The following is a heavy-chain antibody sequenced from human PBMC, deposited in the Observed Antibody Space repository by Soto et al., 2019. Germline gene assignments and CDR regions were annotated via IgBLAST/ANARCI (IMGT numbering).Heavy chain of an antibody. Sequence: ASVKVSCKASGYTFSRYYINWVRQAPGQGLEWMGWINPTSGGTSYAQKFQGRVTMTSDTSISTAYMELTRLTSDDTAFYFCARVSCIANTCSALNCFDHWGQGTLVTVSS. CDR2: INPTSGGT. J-gene: IGHJ5*02. CDR3: ARVSCIANTCSALNCFDH. D-gene: IGHD2-21*01. CDR1: GYTFSRYY. V-gene: IGHV1-2*02.